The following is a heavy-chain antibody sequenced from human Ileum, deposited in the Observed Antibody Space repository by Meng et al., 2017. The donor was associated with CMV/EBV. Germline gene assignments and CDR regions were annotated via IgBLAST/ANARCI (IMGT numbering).Heavy chain of an antibody. CDR1: GFTVSSDY. CDR2: IYSDETT. CDR3: ARRHSGYRDDY. D-gene: IGHD3-22*01. Sequence: EVQLVESGGGLVQPGGSLRLSCAASGFTVSSDYMSWVRQAPGKGPEWVSVIYSDETTYYADSVQGRFTISRDNSKNTLYLQINSLRAEDTAVYYCARRHSGYRDDYWGQGTMVTVSS. V-gene: IGHV3-66*01. J-gene: IGHJ4*02.